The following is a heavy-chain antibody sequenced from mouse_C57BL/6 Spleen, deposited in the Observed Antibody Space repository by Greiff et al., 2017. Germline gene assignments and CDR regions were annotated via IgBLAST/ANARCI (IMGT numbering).Heavy chain of an antibody. CDR3: ARGGDYYGTSGGYFGV. CDR1: GYSFTDYH. J-gene: IGHJ1*03. Sequence: LEESGPELVKPGASVKISCKASGYSFTDYHMHWVKQSNGNSLEWIGVINPNYGTTSYNQKFKGKATLTEDQSSSTAYMQLNSLTSEDSAVYNCARGGDYYGTSGGYFGVWGTGTTVTVSS. V-gene: IGHV1-39*01. CDR2: INPNYGTT. D-gene: IGHD1-1*01.